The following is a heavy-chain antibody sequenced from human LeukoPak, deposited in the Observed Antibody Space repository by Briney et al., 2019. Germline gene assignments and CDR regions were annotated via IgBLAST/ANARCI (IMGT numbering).Heavy chain of an antibody. Sequence: SETLSLTCAVSGGSLSSNDWWSWVRQPPGKGLEWNGEINQSGSTNYNPSLKSRLTISVDTSKNQFSLKLSSVTAADTAVYYCAKGPFSSGQYGMDVWGQGTTVTVSS. CDR3: AKGPFSSGQYGMDV. J-gene: IGHJ6*02. CDR1: GGSLSSNDW. CDR2: INQSGST. V-gene: IGHV4-4*02. D-gene: IGHD3-22*01.